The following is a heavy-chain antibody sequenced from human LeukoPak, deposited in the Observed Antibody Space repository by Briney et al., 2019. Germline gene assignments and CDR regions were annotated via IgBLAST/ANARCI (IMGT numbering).Heavy chain of an antibody. Sequence: SVKVSCKASGGTFSSYAISWVRQAPRQGLEWMGRIIPILGIANYAQKFQGRVTITADKSTSTAYMELSSLRSEDTAVYYCARDEGLYSSRTRPTDYWGQGTLVTVSS. V-gene: IGHV1-69*04. CDR1: GGTFSSYA. J-gene: IGHJ4*02. CDR2: IIPILGIA. CDR3: ARDEGLYSSRTRPTDY. D-gene: IGHD6-19*01.